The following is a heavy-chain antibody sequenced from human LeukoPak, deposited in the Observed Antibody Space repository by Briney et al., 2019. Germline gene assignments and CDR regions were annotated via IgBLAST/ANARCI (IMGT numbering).Heavy chain of an antibody. D-gene: IGHD6-13*01. V-gene: IGHV1-3*01. CDR3: ARETRLYSSSWYKGPGY. CDR1: GYTFTSYA. J-gene: IGHJ4*02. Sequence: ASVKVSCKASGYTFTSYAMHWVRQAPGQRLEWMGWINAGNGNTKYSQKFQGRVTITRDTSASTAYMELSSLRSEDTAVYYCARETRLYSSSWYKGPGYWGQGTLVTVSS. CDR2: INAGNGNT.